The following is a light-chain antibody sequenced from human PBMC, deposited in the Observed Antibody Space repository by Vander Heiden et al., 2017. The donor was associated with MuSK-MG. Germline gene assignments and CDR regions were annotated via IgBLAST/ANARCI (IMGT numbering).Light chain of an antibody. V-gene: IGKV1-5*01. CDR2: DAS. CDR1: QSISTW. CDR3: QYDKSYSVT. J-gene: IGKJ3*01. Sequence: DIQLTQSPPTQSASVGDRVTITCRASQSISTWLAWYQQKPGKAPKLLIYDASSLESGVPSRFSGSGSGTEFTLTISSVQAEDFASYYCQYDKSYSVTFGHGTKVDIK.